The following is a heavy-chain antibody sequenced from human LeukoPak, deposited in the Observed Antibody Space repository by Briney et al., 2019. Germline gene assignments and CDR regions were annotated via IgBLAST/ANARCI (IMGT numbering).Heavy chain of an antibody. D-gene: IGHD7-27*01. V-gene: IGHV3-74*01. CDR1: GFTFSSYW. CDR2: INSDGSST. Sequence: GGSLRLSCAASGFTFSSYWFHWVRQAPGKGLVWVSRINSDGSSTSYADSVKGRFTISRDNAKNTLYLQMNSLRAEDTAVYYCATLGRVDVADYWGQGTLVTVSS. J-gene: IGHJ4*02. CDR3: ATLGRVDVADY.